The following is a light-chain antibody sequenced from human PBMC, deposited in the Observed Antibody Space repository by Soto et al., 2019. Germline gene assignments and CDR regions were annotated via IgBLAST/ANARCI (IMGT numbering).Light chain of an antibody. CDR2: EAS. Sequence: DSQVTQSPSTLSASVGDRVTITCRASQSISNWLAWYQLKPGKAPKLLIHEASNLQSGVPSTFSGSGSGTDFTLTITSLQPEDFATYYCQQYKSYWTFGQGTKVDIK. CDR3: QQYKSYWT. J-gene: IGKJ1*01. CDR1: QSISNW. V-gene: IGKV1-5*03.